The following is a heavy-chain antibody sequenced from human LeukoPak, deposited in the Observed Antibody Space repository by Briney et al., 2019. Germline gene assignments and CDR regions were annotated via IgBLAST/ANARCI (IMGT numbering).Heavy chain of an antibody. CDR2: IYYSGST. CDR3: ARDQEAGYSGYSGY. CDR1: GGSISSGDYY. D-gene: IGHD5-12*01. J-gene: IGHJ4*02. V-gene: IGHV4-30-4*08. Sequence: SETLSLTCTVSGGSISSGDYYWSWIRQPPGKGLEWIGYIYYSGSTYYNPSLKSRVTISVDTSKNQFSLKLSSVTAADTAVYYCARDQEAGYSGYSGYWGQGTLVTVSS.